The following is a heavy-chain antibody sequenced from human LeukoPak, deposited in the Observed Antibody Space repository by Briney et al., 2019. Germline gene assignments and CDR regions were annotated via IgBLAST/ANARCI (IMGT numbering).Heavy chain of an antibody. V-gene: IGHV3-49*04. CDR2: IRSKAYGGTT. Sequence: GGSLRLPCTASGFTFGDYAMSWVRQAPGKGLEWVGFIRSKAYGGTTEYAASVEGRFTISRDDSKSIAYLQMNSLKTEDTAVYYCTRVTCSGGSCTTTYYYYMDVWGKGTTVTISS. J-gene: IGHJ6*03. CDR3: TRVTCSGGSCTTTYYYYMDV. D-gene: IGHD2-15*01. CDR1: GFTFGDYA.